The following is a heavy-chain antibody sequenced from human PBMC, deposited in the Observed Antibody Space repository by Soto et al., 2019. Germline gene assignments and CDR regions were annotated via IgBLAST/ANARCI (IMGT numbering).Heavy chain of an antibody. CDR2: IYYSGST. D-gene: IGHD6-13*01. V-gene: IGHV4-39*01. CDR1: GGSISSSSYY. J-gene: IGHJ5*02. Sequence: QLQLQESGPGLVKPSETLSLTCTVSGGSISSSSYYWGWIRQPPGKRLEWIGSIYYSGSTYYNPSLKSRVTISVDTSKNQSSLKLSSVTAADTAVYYCARHQSHSRSYVDPWGQGTMVTVSS. CDR3: ARHQSHSRSYVDP.